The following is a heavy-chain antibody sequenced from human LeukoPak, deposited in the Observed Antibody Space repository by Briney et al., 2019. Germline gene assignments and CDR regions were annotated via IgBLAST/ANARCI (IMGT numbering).Heavy chain of an antibody. CDR2: ISAYNGNT. CDR1: GYAFTSYG. D-gene: IGHD3-22*01. Sequence: ASVKVSCKASGYAFTSYGISWVRQAPGQGLEWMGWISAYNGNTNYAQKLQGRVTMTTDTSTSTAYMELRSLRSDDTAVYYCARGRHYYDSSGLSAFDYWGQGTLVTVSS. V-gene: IGHV1-18*01. J-gene: IGHJ4*02. CDR3: ARGRHYYDSSGLSAFDY.